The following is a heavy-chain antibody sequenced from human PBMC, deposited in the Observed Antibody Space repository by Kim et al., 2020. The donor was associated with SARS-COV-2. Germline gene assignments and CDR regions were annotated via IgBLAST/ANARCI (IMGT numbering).Heavy chain of an antibody. V-gene: IGHV4-59*13. CDR1: GSSIRSFY. J-gene: IGHJ6*02. Sequence: SETLSLTCTVSGSSIRSFYWSWIRQPPGKGLEWIGYIYYSGSTNYNPSLKSRVTISVDTSKNQFSLRLSSVTAADTAVYYCARDGGIWFGELSMDVWGQGTTVTVSS. CDR2: IYYSGST. D-gene: IGHD3-10*01. CDR3: ARDGGIWFGELSMDV.